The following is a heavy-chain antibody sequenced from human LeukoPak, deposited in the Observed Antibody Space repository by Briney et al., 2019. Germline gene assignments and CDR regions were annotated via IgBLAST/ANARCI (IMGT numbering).Heavy chain of an antibody. Sequence: GESLKISCKGSGYSINNYWIAWVRQMPGKGLEWMGIIYPGDSDTRYSPSFQGQVTISADKSISTAYLQWSSLKASDTAMYYCARQRFDGDYYFDYWGQGTLVTVSS. J-gene: IGHJ4*02. CDR2: IYPGDSDT. CDR1: GYSINNYW. V-gene: IGHV5-51*01. D-gene: IGHD2-21*01. CDR3: ARQRFDGDYYFDY.